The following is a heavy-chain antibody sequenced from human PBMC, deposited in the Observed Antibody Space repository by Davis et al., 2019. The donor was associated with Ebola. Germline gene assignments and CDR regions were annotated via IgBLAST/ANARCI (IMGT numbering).Heavy chain of an antibody. V-gene: IGHV1-8*01. CDR3: ARLSSTWSSLYGMDV. D-gene: IGHD6-13*01. CDR2: MNPNSGNT. Sequence: AASVKVSCKASGYTFTSYDINWVRQATGQGLEWMGWMNPNSGNTGYAQKFQGRVTMTRNTSISTAYMDLSSLRSEDTAVYFCARLSSTWSSLYGMDVWGQGTTVTVSS. CDR1: GYTFTSYD. J-gene: IGHJ6*02.